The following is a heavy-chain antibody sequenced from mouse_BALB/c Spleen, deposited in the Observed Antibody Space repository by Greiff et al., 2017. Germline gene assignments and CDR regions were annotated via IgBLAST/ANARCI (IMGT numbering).Heavy chain of an antibody. J-gene: IGHJ2*01. CDR3: ARGTGIRWFDY. V-gene: IGHV1-63*01. Sequence: VQLHQSGAELVRPGTSVKISCKASGYAFNNYWIGWVKQRPGHGLEWIGDIYPGSGNTYYNVKFKGKATLTADKSSSTAYMHRSSLTSEDSAVYVCARGTGIRWFDYWGQGTTLTVSA. CDR2: IYPGSGNT. D-gene: IGHD4-1*01. CDR1: GYAFNNYW.